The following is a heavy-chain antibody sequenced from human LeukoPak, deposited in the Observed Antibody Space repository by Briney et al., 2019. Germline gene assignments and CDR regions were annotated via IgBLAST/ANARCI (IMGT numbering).Heavy chain of an antibody. CDR3: ARESSSSPDY. CDR2: IYYSGST. Sequence: SETLSLTCTVSGGSITSSTYYWGWIRQPPGKGLEWIGSIYYSGSTYYNPSLKSRVTISVDTSKNQFSLKLSSVTAADTAVYYCARESSSSPDYWGQGTLVTVSS. CDR1: GGSITSSTYY. D-gene: IGHD6-6*01. J-gene: IGHJ4*02. V-gene: IGHV4-39*07.